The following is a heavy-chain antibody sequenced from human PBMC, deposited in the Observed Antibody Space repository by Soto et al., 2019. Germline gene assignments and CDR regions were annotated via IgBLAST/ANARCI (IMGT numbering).Heavy chain of an antibody. Sequence: QVPLVESGGGVVQPGRSLRLSCAASGFTFSSYAMHWVRQAPGKGLEWVAVISYDGSNKYYADSVKGRFTISRDNSKNTLYLQMNSLRAEDTAVYYCARDIGYCSGGSCYAFDYWGQGTLVTVSS. CDR3: ARDIGYCSGGSCYAFDY. V-gene: IGHV3-30-3*01. CDR2: ISYDGSNK. D-gene: IGHD2-15*01. CDR1: GFTFSSYA. J-gene: IGHJ4*02.